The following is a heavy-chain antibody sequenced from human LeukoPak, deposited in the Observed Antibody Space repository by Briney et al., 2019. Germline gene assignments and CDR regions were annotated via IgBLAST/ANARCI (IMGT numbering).Heavy chain of an antibody. D-gene: IGHD2-2*01. CDR1: GFTFSSYD. CDR2: IGTAGDT. J-gene: IGHJ6*02. V-gene: IGHV3-13*01. Sequence: HAGGSLLLSCAASGFTFSSYDMHWGRQATGKGLEWVSAIGTAGDTYYPGSVKGRFTISRENAKNSLYLQMNSLRAGDTAVYYCARDTYHLGGGMDVWGQGTRSPSP. CDR3: ARDTYHLGGGMDV.